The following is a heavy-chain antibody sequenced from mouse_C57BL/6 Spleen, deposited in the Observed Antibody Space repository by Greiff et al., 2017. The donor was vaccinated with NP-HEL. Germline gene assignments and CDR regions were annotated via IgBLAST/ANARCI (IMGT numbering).Heavy chain of an antibody. CDR1: GYTFTSYW. J-gene: IGHJ2*01. Sequence: VQLQQPGAELVMPGASVKLSCKASGYTFTSYWMHWVKQRPGQGLEWIGEIDPSDSYTNYNQKFKGKSTLTVDKSSSTAYMQLSSLTSEDSAVYYCAKSGGYYGLDYWGQGTTLTVSS. CDR2: IDPSDSYT. V-gene: IGHV1-69*01. D-gene: IGHD1-1*01. CDR3: AKSGGYYGLDY.